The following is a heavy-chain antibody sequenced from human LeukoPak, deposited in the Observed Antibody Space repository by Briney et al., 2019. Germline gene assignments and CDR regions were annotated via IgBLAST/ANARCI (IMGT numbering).Heavy chain of an antibody. V-gene: IGHV4-59*01. D-gene: IGHD3-10*01. CDR2: IYYSGST. CDR3: ARDSTDYYGSGSFSYDY. CDR1: GGSIGTYY. Sequence: SETLSLTCTVSGGSIGTYYWSWIRQPPGKGLEWIGYIYYSGSTNYSPSLKSRVTISVDTSKNQFSLKLSSVTEADTAVYYCARDSTDYYGSGSFSYDYWGQGTLVTVSS. J-gene: IGHJ4*02.